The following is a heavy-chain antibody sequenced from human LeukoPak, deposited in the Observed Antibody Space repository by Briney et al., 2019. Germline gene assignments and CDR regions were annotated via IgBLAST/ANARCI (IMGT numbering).Heavy chain of an antibody. V-gene: IGHV4-38-2*01. CDR1: GYSISSGYY. CDR2: IYHSGST. J-gene: IGHJ5*02. CDR3: ARGSTFDP. Sequence: SETLSLTCAVSGYSISSGYYWGWIRQPPGKGLEWIGSIYHSGSTYYNPSLKSRVTISVDTSKNLFSLKLSSVTASDTAVYYCARGSTFDPWGQGTLVTVSS. D-gene: IGHD6-6*01.